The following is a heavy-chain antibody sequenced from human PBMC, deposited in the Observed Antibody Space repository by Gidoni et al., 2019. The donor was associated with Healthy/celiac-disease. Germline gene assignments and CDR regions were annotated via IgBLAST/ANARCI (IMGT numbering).Heavy chain of an antibody. CDR1: AFTLSSYA. D-gene: IGHD2-2*01. Sequence: EVQLCESGGGLVQPGGSLRLSCAASAFTLSSYAMSRVRQAPGKGLGWVSAISGSGGSTYKADSVKGRFTNSRDNSKNTLYLQMNSLRAEDTAVYYCAKGDFAVPARGGMDVWGQGTTVTVSS. V-gene: IGHV3-23*01. J-gene: IGHJ6*02. CDR3: AKGDFAVPARGGMDV. CDR2: ISGSGGST.